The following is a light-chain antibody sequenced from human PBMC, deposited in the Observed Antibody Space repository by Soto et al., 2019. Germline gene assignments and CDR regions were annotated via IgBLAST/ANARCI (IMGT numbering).Light chain of an antibody. CDR3: QQYGGSPRT. J-gene: IGKJ1*01. Sequence: EIVLTQSPGTLSLSPGERATLSCRASQSVSSSSLAWYQQKRGQAPRLLIHGASSRATGIPDRFSGSGSGTDFTLTISRLEPEDFAGYYCQQYGGSPRTFGQGTKVEVK. CDR2: GAS. V-gene: IGKV3-20*01. CDR1: QSVSSSS.